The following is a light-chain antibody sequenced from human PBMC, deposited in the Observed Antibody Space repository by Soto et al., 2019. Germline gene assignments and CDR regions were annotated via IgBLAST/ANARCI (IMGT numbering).Light chain of an antibody. CDR2: AAS. Sequence: VMTQSPASLPVSPGERATLSCRASESVSTNLAWYQQKPGQPPRLLIYAASTRATGIPARFSGSGSGTEFTLTISSLQSEDFAVYYCQQYDIATGFGGGTKVEIK. CDR3: QQYDIATG. CDR1: ESVSTN. J-gene: IGKJ4*01. V-gene: IGKV3-15*01.